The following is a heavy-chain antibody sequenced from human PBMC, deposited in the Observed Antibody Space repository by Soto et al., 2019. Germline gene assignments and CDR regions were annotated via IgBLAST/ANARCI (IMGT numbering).Heavy chain of an antibody. V-gene: IGHV3-21*01. CDR1: GFTFSSYS. Sequence: GSLRLSCAASGFTFSSYSMNWVRQAPGKGLEWVSSISSSSSYIYYADSVKGRFTISRDNAKNSLYLQMNSLRAEDTAVYYCARSTRGGPMVRGVTDTYYGMDVWGQGTLVTVSS. J-gene: IGHJ6*02. CDR3: ARSTRGGPMVRGVTDTYYGMDV. D-gene: IGHD3-10*01. CDR2: ISSSSSYI.